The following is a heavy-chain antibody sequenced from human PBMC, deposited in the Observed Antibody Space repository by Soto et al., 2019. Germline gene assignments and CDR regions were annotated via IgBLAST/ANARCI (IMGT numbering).Heavy chain of an antibody. Sequence: QVQLQESGPGLVKPSETLSLTCTVSGDSVISGSYYWSWIRQPPGTGLEWIGYISYSGITKYNPSLKRRVTISLDTSKNQFSLKLSSVTAADTAVYYGARYKRYYTGSGSYAYYFGLDVWGQGTTVTVSS. V-gene: IGHV4-61*01. J-gene: IGHJ6*02. D-gene: IGHD3-10*01. CDR1: GDSVISGSYY. CDR3: ARYKRYYTGSGSYAYYFGLDV. CDR2: ISYSGIT.